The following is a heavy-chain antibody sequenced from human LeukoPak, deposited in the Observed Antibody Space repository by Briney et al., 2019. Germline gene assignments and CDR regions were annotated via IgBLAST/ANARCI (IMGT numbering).Heavy chain of an antibody. CDR3: ASGLWFGEL. Sequence: GGSLRLSCAASGFTFSGSAMHWVRQAPGKGLEWVANIKQDGSEKYYVDSVKGRFTISRDNAKNSLYLQMNSLRAEDTAVYYCASGLWFGELWGQGTLVTVSS. V-gene: IGHV3-7*01. CDR1: GFTFSGSA. D-gene: IGHD3-10*01. CDR2: IKQDGSEK. J-gene: IGHJ4*02.